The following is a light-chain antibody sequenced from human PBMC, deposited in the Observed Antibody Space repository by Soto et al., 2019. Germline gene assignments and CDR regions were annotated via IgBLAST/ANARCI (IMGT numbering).Light chain of an antibody. CDR3: AAWDDSLSGVV. CDR2: RNN. CDR1: SSNIGSNY. V-gene: IGLV1-47*01. J-gene: IGLJ3*02. Sequence: QSVLTQPPSASGTPGQRVTISCSGSSSNIGSNYVYWYQQFPGPAPKLLIYRNNQRPPGVPDRFSGSKSGTSVSLAISGLRSEDEADYYCAAWDDSLSGVVFGGGTKLTVL.